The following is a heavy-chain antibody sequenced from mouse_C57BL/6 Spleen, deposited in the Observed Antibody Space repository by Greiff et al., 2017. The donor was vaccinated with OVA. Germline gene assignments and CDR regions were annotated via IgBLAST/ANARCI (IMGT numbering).Heavy chain of an antibody. D-gene: IGHD1-1*01. J-gene: IGHJ2*01. CDR1: GYTFTSYT. CDR2: INPSSGYT. Sequence: QVQLQQSGAELARPGASVKMSCKASGYTFTSYTMHWVKQRPGQGLEWIGYINPSSGYTKYNQKFKDKATLTADKSSSTAYMQLSSLTSEDSAVYYCSSPNYYGSSYFDYWGQGTTLTVSS. CDR3: SSPNYYGSSYFDY. V-gene: IGHV1-4*01.